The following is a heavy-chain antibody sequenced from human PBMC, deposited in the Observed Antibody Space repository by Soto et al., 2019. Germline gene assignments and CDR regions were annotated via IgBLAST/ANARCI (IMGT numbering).Heavy chain of an antibody. CDR2: ISGSGFKK. CDR3: AKNQGVELVPLATVDWFDP. D-gene: IGHD1-26*01. J-gene: IGHJ5*02. Sequence: SLRLSFAASGFIFENFGMSWVRQAPGKGLEWISSISGSGFKKYYAYSVKGRFTISRDNSKSTVYLELNNLSAEDTAVYHCAKNQGVELVPLATVDWFDPWGQGSVVTVSS. V-gene: IGHV3-23*01. CDR1: GFIFENFG.